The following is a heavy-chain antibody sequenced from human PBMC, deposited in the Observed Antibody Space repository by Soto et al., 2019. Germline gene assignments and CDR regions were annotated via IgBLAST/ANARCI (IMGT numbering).Heavy chain of an antibody. V-gene: IGHV3-30-3*01. CDR1: GFTFSSYA. CDR3: ARDAGFMEWLSESGMDV. CDR2: ISYDGSSK. J-gene: IGHJ6*02. Sequence: QVQLVESGGGVVQPGRSLRLSCAASGFTFSSYAMHWVRQAPGKGLEWVAVISYDGSSKYYVDSVKGRFTISRDNSKNTLYLQMNGLRAEDTAVDYCARDAGFMEWLSESGMDVWGQGTTVTVSS. D-gene: IGHD3-3*01.